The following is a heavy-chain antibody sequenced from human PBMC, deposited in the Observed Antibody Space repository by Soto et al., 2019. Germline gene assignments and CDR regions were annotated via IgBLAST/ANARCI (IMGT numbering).Heavy chain of an antibody. D-gene: IGHD5-18*01. V-gene: IGHV3-30*18. CDR3: AKDIVRYTYGACDY. J-gene: IGHJ4*02. Sequence: QVQLVESGGAVVQPGESLRLSCAASGFTFNTYGMYWVRQAPGKGLEWVAAISYDGSNKYHADSVKGRFTISRDNSKNTLYLQMNSLRVEDTAVYYCAKDIVRYTYGACDYWGQGALVTVSS. CDR2: ISYDGSNK. CDR1: GFTFNTYG.